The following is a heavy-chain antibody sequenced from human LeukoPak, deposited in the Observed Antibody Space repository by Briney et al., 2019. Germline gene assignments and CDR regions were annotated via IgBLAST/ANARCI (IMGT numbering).Heavy chain of an antibody. CDR2: IYYSGST. CDR1: GGSISSYY. Sequence: SETLSLTSTVSGGSISSYYWSWIRQPPGKGLEWIGYIYYSGSTDYNPSLKSRVSMSIDTSKNQFSLKLISVTAADTAVYYCARLVPERFFQLNPEGYYDYWGQGTLVTVSS. CDR3: ARLVPERFFQLNPEGYYDY. D-gene: IGHD3-3*01. J-gene: IGHJ4*02. V-gene: IGHV4-59*12.